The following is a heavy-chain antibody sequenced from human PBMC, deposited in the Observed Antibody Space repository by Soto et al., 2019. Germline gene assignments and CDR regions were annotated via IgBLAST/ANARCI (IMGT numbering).Heavy chain of an antibody. D-gene: IGHD3-3*01. J-gene: IGHJ4*02. V-gene: IGHV4-39*01. CDR3: ASPRQGNYDFLSGYYALDY. CDR2: FYYTGGT. CDR1: GASISSSRSY. Sequence: SETLSLTCTVSGASISSSRSYWGWVRQPPGKGLEWIVSFYYTGGTYSTYYNPSLKSRVTIFVDTSKSQFSLNLRSVTAADTAVYYCASPRQGNYDFLSGYYALDYWGQGTLVTVSS.